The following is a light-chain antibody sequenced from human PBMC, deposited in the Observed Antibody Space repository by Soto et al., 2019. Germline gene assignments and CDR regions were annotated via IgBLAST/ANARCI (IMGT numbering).Light chain of an antibody. CDR3: MQGTHWPWT. CDR1: QSLIHSDGNTY. J-gene: IGKJ1*01. Sequence: DVVMTQSPLSLPVTLGQPASISCRSSQSLIHSDGNTYLSWFQQRPGQSPRRLIYEVSDRDSGVTDRFTGSGSGTDFTLKISRVEAEDVGVYYCMQGTHWPWTFDQGTEVEIK. CDR2: EVS. V-gene: IGKV2-30*02.